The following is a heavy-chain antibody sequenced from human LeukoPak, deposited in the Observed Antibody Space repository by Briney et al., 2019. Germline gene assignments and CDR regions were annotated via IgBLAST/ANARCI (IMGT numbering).Heavy chain of an antibody. V-gene: IGHV3-74*01. CDR2: INSDGSTT. CDR1: GFTFSSYW. D-gene: IGHD6-19*01. Sequence: PGGSLRLSCAASGFTFSSYWMHWVRQAPGKGLVWVSRINSDGSTTSYADSVKGRFTISRDNAKNTLYLQMNSPRAEDTAVYCCARPAYSSIRNWFDPWGQGTLVTVSS. CDR3: ARPAYSSIRNWFDP. J-gene: IGHJ5*02.